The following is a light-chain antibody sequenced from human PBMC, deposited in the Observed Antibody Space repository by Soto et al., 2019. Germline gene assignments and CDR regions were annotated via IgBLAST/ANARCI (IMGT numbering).Light chain of an antibody. CDR2: EVS. CDR3: SSYTSSSTNYV. Sequence: QSVLTQPASVSGSPGQSITISCTGTSSDVGGYNYVSWYQQHPGKAPKLMIYEVSNRPSGVSNRFSGSKSGNTASLTISGLQDEDEADYYCSSYTSSSTNYVFGTGTKVTVL. J-gene: IGLJ1*01. CDR1: SSDVGGYNY. V-gene: IGLV2-14*01.